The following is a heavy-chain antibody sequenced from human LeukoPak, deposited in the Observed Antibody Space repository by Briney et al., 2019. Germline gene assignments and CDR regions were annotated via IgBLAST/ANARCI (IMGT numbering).Heavy chain of an antibody. V-gene: IGHV3-7*01. CDR3: ARDFLYDSSATYYYYGMDV. Sequence: GGSLRLSCAASGFTFSSYWMSWVRQAPGKGLEWVANIKQDGSEKYYVDSVKGRFTISRDNAKNSLYLQMNSLRAEDTAVYYCARDFLYDSSATYYYYGMDVWGQGTTVTVSS. CDR1: GFTFSSYW. D-gene: IGHD3-22*01. J-gene: IGHJ6*02. CDR2: IKQDGSEK.